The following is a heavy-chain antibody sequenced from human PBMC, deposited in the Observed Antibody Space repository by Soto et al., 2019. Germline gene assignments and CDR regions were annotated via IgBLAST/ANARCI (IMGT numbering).Heavy chain of an antibody. V-gene: IGHV3-23*01. CDR1: GFTFSDFA. CDR2: ITTTGDTS. Sequence: PWGSLRLSCAASGFTFSDFAMNWVRQTPGKRLEWVSIITTTGDTSYYADSVKGRFTISRDNSKNTLYLQMNSLRAEDTAVYYCAKSPGMYYYDSSGYYHYDYWGRGTLVTVS. J-gene: IGHJ4*02. D-gene: IGHD3-22*01. CDR3: AKSPGMYYYDSSGYYHYDY.